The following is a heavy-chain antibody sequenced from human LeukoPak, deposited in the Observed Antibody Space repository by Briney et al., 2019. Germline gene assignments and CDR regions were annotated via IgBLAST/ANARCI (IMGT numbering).Heavy chain of an antibody. V-gene: IGHV4-59*11. J-gene: IGHJ6*03. D-gene: IGHD3-3*01. CDR2: IYYSGTT. CDR3: ARVREDYDFWSGYLGNYYYYMDV. CDR1: GGSISSHF. Sequence: PSETLSLTCTVSGGSISSHFWTWIRQPPGKGLEWIGYIYYSGTTNYNPSLKSRVSISVDTSKNEFSLRLSSVTAADTAVYYCARVREDYDFWSGYLGNYYYYMDVWGKGTTVTVSS.